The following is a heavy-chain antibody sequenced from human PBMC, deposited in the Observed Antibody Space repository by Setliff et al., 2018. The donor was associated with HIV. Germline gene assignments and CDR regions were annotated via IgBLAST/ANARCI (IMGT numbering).Heavy chain of an antibody. CDR2: IYTSGST. J-gene: IGHJ4*02. D-gene: IGHD6-19*01. V-gene: IGHV4-61*09. CDR1: GGSISSGSYY. Sequence: LSLTCTVSGGSISSGSYYWSWIRQPAGEGLEWIGHIYTSGSTNYNPSLKSRVTISVDTSTNQFSLKLSSVTAADTAVYYCARGRRSSGWYVYHWGQGTLVTVSS. CDR3: ARGRRSSGWYVYH.